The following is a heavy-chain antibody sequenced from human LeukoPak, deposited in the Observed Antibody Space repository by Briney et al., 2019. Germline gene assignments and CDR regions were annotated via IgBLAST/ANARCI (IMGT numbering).Heavy chain of an antibody. CDR3: AKGPFATTGTTHFDY. D-gene: IGHD1-1*01. J-gene: IGHJ4*02. CDR2: ISSNGGST. Sequence: GGSLRLSCSASGFTFSSYAMHWVRQAPGKGLEYVSAISSNGGSTYYADSVKGRFTISRDNSKNTLYLQMSSLRAEDTAVYYCAKGPFATTGTTHFDYWGQGTLVTVSS. CDR1: GFTFSSYA. V-gene: IGHV3-64D*06.